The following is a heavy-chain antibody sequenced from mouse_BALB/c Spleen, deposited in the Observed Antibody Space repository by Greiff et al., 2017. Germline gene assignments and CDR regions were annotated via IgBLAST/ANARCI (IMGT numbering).Heavy chain of an antibody. CDR1: GFSLSRYS. Sequence: QVQLKESGPGLVAPSQSLSISCTASGFSLSRYSVHWVRQPPGKGLEWLGMIWGGGSTDYNSALKSRLSISKDNSKSHVFLKMNSLQTDDTAMYYCARGASGSYWYFDVWGAGTTVTVSS. J-gene: IGHJ1*01. CDR3: ARGASGSYWYFDV. V-gene: IGHV2-6-4*01. D-gene: IGHD6-1*01. CDR2: IWGGGST.